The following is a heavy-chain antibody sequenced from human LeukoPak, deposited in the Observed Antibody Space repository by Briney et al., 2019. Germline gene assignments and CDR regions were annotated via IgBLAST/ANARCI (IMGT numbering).Heavy chain of an antibody. CDR1: GGPITEYY. J-gene: IGHJ4*02. V-gene: IGHV4-59*01. CDR3: ARDRGSTGYYYLDS. D-gene: IGHD6-19*01. Sequence: PSETLSLTCSVSGGPITEYYWSWIRQRPGKGLEWIGYIYHTGSTNYSPSLKSRVTMSVDASRNQFSLKLVSVTAADTAVYYCARDRGSTGYYYLDSWGQGILVTVSS. CDR2: IYHTGST.